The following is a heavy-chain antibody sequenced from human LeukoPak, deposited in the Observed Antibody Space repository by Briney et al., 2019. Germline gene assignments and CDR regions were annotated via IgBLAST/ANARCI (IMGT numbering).Heavy chain of an antibody. CDR1: GFTFSNYW. CDR2: IKQDGSEE. D-gene: IGHD1-26*01. J-gene: IGHJ3*02. V-gene: IGHV3-7*03. CDR3: ARGGSYLSAFDI. Sequence: GGSLRLSCAASGFTFSNYWMSWVRQAPGKGLEWVANIKQDGSEEFYVDSLKGRFTISRDNSKNTLYLQMNSLRGEDTAVYYCARGGSYLSAFDIWGQGTMVTVSS.